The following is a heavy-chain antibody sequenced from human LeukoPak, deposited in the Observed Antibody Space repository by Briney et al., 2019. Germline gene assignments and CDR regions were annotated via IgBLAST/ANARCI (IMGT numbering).Heavy chain of an antibody. V-gene: IGHV5-51*01. D-gene: IGHD6-13*01. CDR1: GYSFPSYC. CDR3: ARPGQPGSWYDAFDI. Sequence: GESLKISCKGSGYSFPSYCIGWVRQMPGKGLEWMGIIYPGDSDTRYSPSFQGQVTISADKSISTAYLQWSSLKASDTAMYYCARPGQPGSWYDAFDIWGQGTMVTVSS. J-gene: IGHJ3*02. CDR2: IYPGDSDT.